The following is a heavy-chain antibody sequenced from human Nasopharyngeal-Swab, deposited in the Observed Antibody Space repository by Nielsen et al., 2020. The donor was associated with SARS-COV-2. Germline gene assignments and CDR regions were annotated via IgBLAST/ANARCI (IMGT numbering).Heavy chain of an antibody. V-gene: IGHV4-59*01. CDR3: ARESPAGDAFDI. CDR2: IYYSGST. Sequence: WIRQPPGKGLEWIGYIYYSGSTNYNPSLKSRVTISVDTSKNQFSLKLSSVTAADTAVYYCARESPAGDAFDIWGRGTMVTVSS. D-gene: IGHD1-14*01. J-gene: IGHJ3*02.